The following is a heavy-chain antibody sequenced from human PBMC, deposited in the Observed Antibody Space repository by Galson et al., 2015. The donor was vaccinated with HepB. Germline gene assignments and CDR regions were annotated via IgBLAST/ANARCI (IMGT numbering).Heavy chain of an antibody. Sequence: SLRLSCAASGFTFSSYVMHWVRQAPGKGLEWVAVISFDGSNEYYADSVKGRFTISRDNSKNTLYLQMNSLRAEDTAVYYCARDLGLRFPTPLAADYWGQGTLVTVSS. J-gene: IGHJ4*02. CDR1: GFTFSSYV. V-gene: IGHV3-30-3*01. D-gene: IGHD5-12*01. CDR2: ISFDGSNE. CDR3: ARDLGLRFPTPLAADY.